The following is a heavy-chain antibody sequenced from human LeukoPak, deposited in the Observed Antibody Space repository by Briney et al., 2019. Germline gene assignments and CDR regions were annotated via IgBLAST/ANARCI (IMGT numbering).Heavy chain of an antibody. Sequence: PSQTLSLTCTVSGGSISSGGYYWSWIRQHPGKGLEWIGYIYYSGSTYYNPSLKSRVTISVDTSKNQFSLKLSSVTAADTAVYYCARERTYYYGSGSFDYWGQGTLVTVPS. J-gene: IGHJ4*02. CDR3: ARERTYYYGSGSFDY. V-gene: IGHV4-31*03. CDR2: IYYSGST. D-gene: IGHD3-10*01. CDR1: GGSISSGGYY.